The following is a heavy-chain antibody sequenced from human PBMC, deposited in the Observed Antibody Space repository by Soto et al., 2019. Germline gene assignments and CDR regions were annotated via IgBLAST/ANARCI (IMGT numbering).Heavy chain of an antibody. J-gene: IGHJ5*02. CDR3: ARVGVLRFLEWFPLDP. CDR2: IYYSGST. V-gene: IGHV4-31*03. CDR1: GGSISSGGYY. D-gene: IGHD3-3*01. Sequence: SETLSLTCTVSGGSISSGGYYWSWIRQHPGKGLEWIGYIYYSGSTYYNPSLKSRVTISVDTSKNQFSLKLSSVTAADTAVYYCARVGVLRFLEWFPLDPWGQGTLVTVSS.